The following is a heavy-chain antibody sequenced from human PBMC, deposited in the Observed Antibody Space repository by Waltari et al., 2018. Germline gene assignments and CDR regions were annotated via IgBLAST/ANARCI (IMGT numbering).Heavy chain of an antibody. V-gene: IGHV4-39*01. CDR2: MFNGGST. CDR1: GASIRSSTSY. Sequence: QLQLQESGPGLVKPSATLSLTCSVSGASIRSSTSYWGWVRQPPGKGLEWIGSMFNGGSTYYNPSLKSRVTISVDTSKNQFSLRLNSVTAADTAIYYCARHGYSGGWFDPWGQGTLVTVSS. CDR3: ARHGYSGGWFDP. D-gene: IGHD4-17*01. J-gene: IGHJ5*02.